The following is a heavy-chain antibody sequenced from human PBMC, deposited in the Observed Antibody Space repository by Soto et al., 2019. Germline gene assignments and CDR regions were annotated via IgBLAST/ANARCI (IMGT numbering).Heavy chain of an antibody. D-gene: IGHD2-2*01. CDR1: GGSISSSSYY. V-gene: IGHV4-39*01. CDR3: ARHLYCSSSTCYFSDY. CDR2: IYYSGST. Sequence: QLQESGPGLVKPSETLSLTCTVSGGSISSSSYYWGWIRQPPGKGLEWIGTIYYSGSTYYNPSLKSRVTMPADTSKNQFSLKLSSVTAADTAVYYCARHLYCSSSTCYFSDYWGQGTLVTVSS. J-gene: IGHJ4*02.